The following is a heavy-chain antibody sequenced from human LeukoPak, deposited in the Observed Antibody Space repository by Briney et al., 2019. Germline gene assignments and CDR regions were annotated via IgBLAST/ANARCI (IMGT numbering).Heavy chain of an antibody. D-gene: IGHD6-13*01. CDR1: GGSISSSNW. CDR3: ARVKSVNSSSWYYLDY. V-gene: IGHV4-4*02. CDR2: IYHSGST. J-gene: IGHJ4*02. Sequence: SGTLSLTCAVSGGSISSSNWWSWVRQPPGKGLEWIGEIYHSGSTNYNPSLKSRVTISVDKSKNQFSLKLSSVTAADTAVYYCARVKSVNSSSWYYLDYWGQGTLVTVSS.